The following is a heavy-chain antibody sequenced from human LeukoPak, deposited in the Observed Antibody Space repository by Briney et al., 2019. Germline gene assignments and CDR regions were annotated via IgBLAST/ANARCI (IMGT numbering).Heavy chain of an antibody. CDR1: GFTVSSNY. CDR3: ARDRAPSGFYLGDFYY. D-gene: IGHD3-22*01. Sequence: PGGSLRLSCAASGFTVSSNYMSWIRQAPGKGLEWVSYISISSSYTKYADSVKGRFTISRDNAKKSLYLQMNSLRADDSAVYYCARDRAPSGFYLGDFYYWGQGALVTVSS. J-gene: IGHJ4*02. CDR2: ISISSSYT. V-gene: IGHV3-11*05.